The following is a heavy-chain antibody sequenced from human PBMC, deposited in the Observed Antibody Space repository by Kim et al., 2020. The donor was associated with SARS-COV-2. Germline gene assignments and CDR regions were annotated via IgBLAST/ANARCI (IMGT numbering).Heavy chain of an antibody. V-gene: IGHV1-69*13. CDR2: IIPIFGTA. D-gene: IGHD3-10*01. Sequence: SVKVSCKASGGTFSSYAISWVRQAPGQGLEWMGGIIPIFGTANYAQKFQGRVTITADESTSTAYMELSSLRSEDTAVYYCARGLGYYGSGSHDAFDIWGQRTMVTVSS. CDR3: ARGLGYYGSGSHDAFDI. CDR1: GGTFSSYA. J-gene: IGHJ3*02.